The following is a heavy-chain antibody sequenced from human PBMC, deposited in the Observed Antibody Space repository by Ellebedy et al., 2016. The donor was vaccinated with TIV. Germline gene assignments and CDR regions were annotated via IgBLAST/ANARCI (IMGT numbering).Heavy chain of an antibody. CDR2: ISGSSSAI. D-gene: IGHD2-21*01. CDR1: GFTFSSYS. Sequence: GESLKISXAASGFTFSSYSMNWVRQAPGKGLEWVSSISGSSSAIFYADSVKGRFTISRDNAKNSLYLQMNSLRDEDTAVYYCARIDGRTVDGGDYRYYDSWGQGTLVTVSS. CDR3: ARIDGRTVDGGDYRYYDS. V-gene: IGHV3-21*01. J-gene: IGHJ4*02.